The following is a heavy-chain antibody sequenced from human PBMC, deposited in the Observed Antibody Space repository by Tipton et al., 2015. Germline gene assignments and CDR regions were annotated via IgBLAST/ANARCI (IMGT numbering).Heavy chain of an antibody. CDR1: GYSFSNYW. CDR3: ARHVSFYYDTHGSDALDI. V-gene: IGHV5-51*01. CDR2: IYPGDSHT. J-gene: IGHJ3*02. Sequence: QLVQSGAEVKKPGESLKISCKGSGYSFSNYWIGWVRQMPGKGLEWMGIIYPGDSHTRYNPSFQGQVTISADKSIGTAYLHWSSLKASDTAMYYCARHVSFYYDTHGSDALDIWAQGTMVTVSS. D-gene: IGHD3-22*01.